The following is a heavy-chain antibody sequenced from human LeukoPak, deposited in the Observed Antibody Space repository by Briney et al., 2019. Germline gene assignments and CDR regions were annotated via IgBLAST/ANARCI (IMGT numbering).Heavy chain of an antibody. CDR1: GYTFTSYD. Sequence: ASVKVSCKASGYTFTSYDINWVRQATGQGLEWMGWMNPNSGNTGYAQKFQGRVTMTRNTSMSTAYMELSSLRSEDTAVYYCARGGYFDWLSYYYGMDVWGQGTTVTVSS. V-gene: IGHV1-8*01. CDR3: ARGGYFDWLSYYYGMDV. J-gene: IGHJ6*02. CDR2: MNPNSGNT. D-gene: IGHD3-9*01.